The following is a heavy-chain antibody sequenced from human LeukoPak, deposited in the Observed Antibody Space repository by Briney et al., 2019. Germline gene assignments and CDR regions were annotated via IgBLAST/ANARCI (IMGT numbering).Heavy chain of an antibody. CDR3: ARATDY. J-gene: IGHJ4*02. CDR1: GGSFSGYY. Sequence: PSETLSLTCAVYGGSFSGYYWSWIRQHPGKGLEWIGYIYYSGSTYYNPSLKSRVTISVDTSKNQFSLKLSSVTAADTAVYYCARATDYWGQGTLVTVSS. CDR2: IYYSGST. V-gene: IGHV4-31*11.